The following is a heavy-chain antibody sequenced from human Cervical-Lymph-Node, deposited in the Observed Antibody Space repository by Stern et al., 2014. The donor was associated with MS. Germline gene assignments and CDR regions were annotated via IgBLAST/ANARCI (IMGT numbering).Heavy chain of an antibody. CDR2: IVVGSGNT. D-gene: IGHD1-26*01. V-gene: IGHV1-58*01. CDR3: AATSHVGYFDY. J-gene: IGHJ4*02. Sequence: QLVESGPEVKKPGTSVKVSCKASGFTFTSSAVQWVRQARGQRLEWIGRIVVGSGNTNYAQKFQERVTITRDMSTSTAYMELSSLRSEDTAVYYCAATSHVGYFDYWGQGTLVTVSS. CDR1: GFTFTSSA.